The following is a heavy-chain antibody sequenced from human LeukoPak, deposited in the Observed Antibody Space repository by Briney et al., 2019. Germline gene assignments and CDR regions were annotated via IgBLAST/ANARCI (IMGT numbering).Heavy chain of an antibody. J-gene: IGHJ4*02. V-gene: IGHV3-7*01. CDR3: ASSHDSSGND. CDR1: GFTFSSYA. CDR2: INQDGSAK. D-gene: IGHD3-22*01. Sequence: GGSLRLSCAASGFTFSSYAMSWVRQAPGKGLEWVANINQDGSAKYYVDSVKGRFTISRDNAKTSVYLQMNSLRDEDAAVYYCASSHDSSGNDWGQGTLVIVSS.